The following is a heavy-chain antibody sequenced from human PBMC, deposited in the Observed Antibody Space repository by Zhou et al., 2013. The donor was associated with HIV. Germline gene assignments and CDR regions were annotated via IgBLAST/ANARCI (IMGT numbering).Heavy chain of an antibody. CDR2: LIPVFGTT. Sequence: QVQLVQSGAELKKPGSSVKVSCKVSGGNFSASALSWLRQAPGQGLEWMGGLIPVFGTTTYSQKFQGRISITSDTSASTAYLDLRSLTSEDTAVYYCAREMAGDWVPLDYWGQGTLVTVSS. J-gene: IGHJ4*02. D-gene: IGHD3-9*01. CDR1: GGNFSASA. V-gene: IGHV1-69*14. CDR3: AREMAGDWVPLDY.